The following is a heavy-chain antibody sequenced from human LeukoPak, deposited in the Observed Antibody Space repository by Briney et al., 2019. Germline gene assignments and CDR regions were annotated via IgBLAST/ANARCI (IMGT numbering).Heavy chain of an antibody. D-gene: IGHD3-22*01. Sequence: ASVKVSCKASGYTFTSYGISWVRQAPGQGLEWMGWISAYNGNTNYVQKLQGRVTMTTDTSTSTAYMVLRSLRSDDTAVYYCARDETYYDSSGQDYWGQGTLVTVSS. J-gene: IGHJ4*02. CDR1: GYTFTSYG. V-gene: IGHV1-18*01. CDR3: ARDETYYDSSGQDY. CDR2: ISAYNGNT.